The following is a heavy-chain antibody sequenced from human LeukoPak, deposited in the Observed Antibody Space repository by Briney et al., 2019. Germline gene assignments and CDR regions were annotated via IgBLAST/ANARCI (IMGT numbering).Heavy chain of an antibody. Sequence: GGSLRLSCAASGFTFSSYWMHWVRQAPGKGLVWVSRINSDGSSTSYADSVKGRFTISRDDAKNTLYLQMNSLRAEDTAVYYCASSGSYYSLDAFDIWGQGTMVTVSS. CDR3: ASSGSYYSLDAFDI. CDR1: GFTFSSYW. CDR2: INSDGSST. V-gene: IGHV3-74*01. J-gene: IGHJ3*02. D-gene: IGHD1-26*01.